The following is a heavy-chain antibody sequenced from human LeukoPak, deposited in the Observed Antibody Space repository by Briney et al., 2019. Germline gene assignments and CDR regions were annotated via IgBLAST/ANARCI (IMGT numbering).Heavy chain of an antibody. V-gene: IGHV3-30*02. CDR3: AKGRGWEASYYYYYMDV. J-gene: IGHJ6*03. CDR1: GFTFSSYG. CDR2: IRYDGSNK. Sequence: QSGGSLRLSCAASGFTFSSYGIHWVRQAPGKGLEWVAFIRYDGSNKYYTDSVKGRFNISRDNDKNTLYMEMNSLRAEDTAELYCAKGRGWEASYYYYYMDVWGKGTTVTISS. D-gene: IGHD1-26*01.